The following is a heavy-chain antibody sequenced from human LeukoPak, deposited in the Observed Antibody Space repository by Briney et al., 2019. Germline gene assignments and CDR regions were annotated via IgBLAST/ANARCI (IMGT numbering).Heavy chain of an antibody. CDR2: ISGSGGST. V-gene: IGHV3-23*01. J-gene: IGHJ4*02. CDR3: AKHGGWEPLPDFDY. CDR1: GFTFSSYA. D-gene: IGHD1-26*01. Sequence: RSGGSLRLSCAASGFTFSSYAMSWVRQAPGKGLGWVSAISGSGGSTYYADSVKGRFTISRDNSKNTLYLQMNSLRAEDTAVYYCAKHGGWEPLPDFDYWGQGTLVTVSS.